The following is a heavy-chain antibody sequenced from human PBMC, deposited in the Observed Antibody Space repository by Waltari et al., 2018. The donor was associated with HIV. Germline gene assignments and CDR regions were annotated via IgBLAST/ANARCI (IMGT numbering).Heavy chain of an antibody. CDR2: ISAYNGNP. V-gene: IGHV1-18*01. CDR3: ARDNWNDYYYYGMDV. D-gene: IGHD1-1*01. CDR1: GYTLTSFG. Sequence: QVQLVQAGAEVKKPGASVKVSCKASGYTLTSFGMSWVRQAPGQGLEWMGLISAYNGNPNYAQKLQGRVTMTTDTSTSTAYMELRSLRSDDTAVFYCARDNWNDYYYYGMDVWGQGTTVTVSS. J-gene: IGHJ6*02.